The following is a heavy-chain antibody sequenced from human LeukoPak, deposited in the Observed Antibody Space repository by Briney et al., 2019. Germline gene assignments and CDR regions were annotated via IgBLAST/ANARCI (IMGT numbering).Heavy chain of an antibody. CDR3: AREVRESYSLDRGWFDP. CDR1: GFTFSSYS. J-gene: IGHJ5*02. Sequence: GGSLRLSCAASGFTFSSYSMNWVRQAPGKGLEWVSSISSSSSYIYYADSVKGRFTISRDNAKNSLYLQMNSLRAEDTAVYYCAREVRESYSLDRGWFDPWGQGTLVTVSS. V-gene: IGHV3-21*01. D-gene: IGHD5-18*01. CDR2: ISSSSSYI.